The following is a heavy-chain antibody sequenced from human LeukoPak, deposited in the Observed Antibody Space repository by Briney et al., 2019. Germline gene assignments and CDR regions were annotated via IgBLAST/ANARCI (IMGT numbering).Heavy chain of an antibody. D-gene: IGHD4-17*01. CDR2: INPNSGGT. Sequence: GASVKVSCKASGYTFTGYYMHWVRQAPGQGLEWMGWINPNSGGTNYARKFQGRVTMTRDTSISTAYMELSRLRSDDTAVYYCAREVRDYGDYVLRMWGQGTLVTVSS. J-gene: IGHJ4*02. CDR3: AREVRDYGDYVLRM. V-gene: IGHV1-2*02. CDR1: GYTFTGYY.